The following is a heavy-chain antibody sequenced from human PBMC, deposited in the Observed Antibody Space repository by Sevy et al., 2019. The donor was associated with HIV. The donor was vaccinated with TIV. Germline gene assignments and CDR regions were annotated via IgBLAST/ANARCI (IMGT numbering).Heavy chain of an antibody. CDR2: ITPDGSEK. Sequence: GGSLRLSCVASGFTFNTYWMTWVRQAPGKGLEWVANITPDGSEKDYVDSLKGRFTVSRDNAETSLYLHMNSLRVEDTAVYFCARLLWDVVVVPGTTPGQYFDYWGQGTLVTVSS. D-gene: IGHD2-2*01. V-gene: IGHV3-7*01. CDR1: GFTFNTYW. CDR3: ARLLWDVVVVPGTTPGQYFDY. J-gene: IGHJ4*02.